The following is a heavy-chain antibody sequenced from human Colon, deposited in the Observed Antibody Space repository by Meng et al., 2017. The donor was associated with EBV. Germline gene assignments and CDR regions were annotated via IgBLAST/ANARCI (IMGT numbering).Heavy chain of an antibody. CDR3: VRDRPSWT. D-gene: IGHD3-3*01. Sequence: GGGVGVSVEPGGSLRLSCAASGFHFMTYWMHWVRQVPGKGLIWVSRVKPDGTSTYYADSVRGRFTISRDNAKNTVYLQMNTLRAEDTAVYYCVRDRPSWTWGQGTLVTVSS. J-gene: IGHJ5*02. CDR1: GFHFMTYW. CDR2: VKPDGTST. V-gene: IGHV3-74*02.